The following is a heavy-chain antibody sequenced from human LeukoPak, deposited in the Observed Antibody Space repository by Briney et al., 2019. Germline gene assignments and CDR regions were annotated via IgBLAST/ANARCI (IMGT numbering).Heavy chain of an antibody. J-gene: IGHJ4*02. D-gene: IGHD6-19*01. Sequence: GESLKISCKGSGSSFTSYWISWVRQMPGKGLEWMGRIDPSDSYTNYSPSFQGHVTISADKSISTVYLQWSSLKASDTAMYYCARHSAGIVVAGKWGQGTLVTVSS. V-gene: IGHV5-10-1*01. CDR2: IDPSDSYT. CDR3: ARHSAGIVVAGK. CDR1: GSSFTSYW.